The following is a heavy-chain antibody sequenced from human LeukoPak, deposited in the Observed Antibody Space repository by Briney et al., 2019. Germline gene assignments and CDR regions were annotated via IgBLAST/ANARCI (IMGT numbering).Heavy chain of an antibody. Sequence: PGGSLRLSCVASGITFSNYGMHWVRQAPGKGLEWVAVISYDGSKKYYAGSVKGRFTISRDNAKNSLYLQMNSLRAEDTAVYYCAELGITMIGGVWGKGTTVTISS. D-gene: IGHD3-10*02. J-gene: IGHJ6*04. CDR3: AELGITMIGGV. CDR1: GITFSNYG. V-gene: IGHV3-30*18. CDR2: ISYDGSKK.